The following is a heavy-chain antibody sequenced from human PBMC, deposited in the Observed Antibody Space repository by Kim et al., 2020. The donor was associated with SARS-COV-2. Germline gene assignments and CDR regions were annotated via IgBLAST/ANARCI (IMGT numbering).Heavy chain of an antibody. V-gene: IGHV1-18*04. D-gene: IGHD6-13*01. CDR2: ISPYNGNT. Sequence: ASVKVSCKTSGYTFSNYGISWVRQAPGQGLEWMGWISPYNGNTNYEQKFRGRVAVTTDTSTATAYMELGSLRSDDTAVYYGARSESGSSWYSWFDHWGQGTLVTVSS. CDR3: ARSESGSSWYSWFDH. CDR1: GYTFSNYG. J-gene: IGHJ5*02.